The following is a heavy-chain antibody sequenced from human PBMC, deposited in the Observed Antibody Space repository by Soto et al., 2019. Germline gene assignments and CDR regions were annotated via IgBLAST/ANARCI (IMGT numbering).Heavy chain of an antibody. J-gene: IGHJ4*02. CDR3: TRGDY. Sequence: QVQLQESGPGLVKPSQTLSLTCTVSGDSMTTVGYYWTWIRQHPGQGLEWIGFISYSGSTYYSSSLKGRVAISADTSKNQCSLKINSVTAADTAVYYCTRGDYWGQGTLVTVSS. CDR1: GDSMTTVGYY. V-gene: IGHV4-31*03. CDR2: ISYSGST.